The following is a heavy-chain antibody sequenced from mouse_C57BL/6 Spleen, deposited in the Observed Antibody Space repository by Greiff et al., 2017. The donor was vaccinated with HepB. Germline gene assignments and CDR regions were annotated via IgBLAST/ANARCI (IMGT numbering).Heavy chain of an antibody. V-gene: IGHV3-1*01. D-gene: IGHD1-1*01. CDR2: ISYSGST. J-gene: IGHJ1*03. CDR1: GYSITSGYD. CDR3: AREGTTVVDVWYFDV. Sequence: EVQLQQSGPGMVKPSQSLSLTCTVTGYSITSGYDWHWIRHFPGNKLEWMGYISYSGSTNYNPSLKSRISITHDTSKNHFFLKLNSVTTEDTATYYCAREGTTVVDVWYFDVWGTGTTVTVSS.